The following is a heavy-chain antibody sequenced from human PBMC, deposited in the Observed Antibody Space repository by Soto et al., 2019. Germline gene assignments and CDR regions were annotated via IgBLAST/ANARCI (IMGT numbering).Heavy chain of an antibody. CDR1: GYTFTSYD. CDR3: AREGVAPYYYYGMDV. V-gene: IGHV1-8*01. Sequence: ASVKVSCKASGYTFTSYDINWVRQATGQGLEWMGWMNPNNGNTNYAQTFQGRVTMTRDTSTSTVYMELSSLRSDDTAVYYCAREGVAPYYYYGMDVWGQGTPVTVS. CDR2: MNPNNGNT. J-gene: IGHJ6*02. D-gene: IGHD5-12*01.